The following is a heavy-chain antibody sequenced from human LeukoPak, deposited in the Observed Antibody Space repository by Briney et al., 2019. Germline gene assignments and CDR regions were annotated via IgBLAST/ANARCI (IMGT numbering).Heavy chain of an antibody. CDR2: ISYDGRSK. D-gene: IGHD5-18*01. CDR3: ARERTVMVSREFDY. J-gene: IGHJ4*02. CDR1: GFTFSSYG. Sequence: GGSLRLSCAASGFTFSSYGMHWVRQAPGKGLEWVAVISYDGRSKYYADSVKGRSTISRDNSKSTLNLQMNSLRAEDTAVYYCARERTVMVSREFDYWGQGTLVIVSS. V-gene: IGHV3-30*03.